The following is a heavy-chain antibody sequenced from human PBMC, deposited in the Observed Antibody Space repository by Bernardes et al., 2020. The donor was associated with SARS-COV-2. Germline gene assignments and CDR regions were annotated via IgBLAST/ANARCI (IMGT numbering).Heavy chain of an antibody. CDR2: IYYSGIT. CDR3: ARAFNLGNWFDP. D-gene: IGHD1-1*01. V-gene: IGHV4-39*01. Sequence: SETLSLTCTVSGGSISSISYYWGWIRQPPGQGLEWIGSIYYSGITYYNPSLKSRVTISVDTSKNQFSLKLSSVTAADTAVYYCARAFNLGNWFDPWGQGTLVTVSS. J-gene: IGHJ5*02. CDR1: GGSISSISYY.